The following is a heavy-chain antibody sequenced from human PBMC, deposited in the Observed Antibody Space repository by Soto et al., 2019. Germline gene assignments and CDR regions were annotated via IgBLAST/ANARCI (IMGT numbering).Heavy chain of an antibody. CDR1: GFTFSNYA. Sequence: PWGSLRLSCAASGFTFSNYAMSWFRQSPGKGLEWVSGISGSGSSTYYADSVKGRFTISRDNPKNTLYLQMNSLRVEDTALYYCAKTYSTGWFQDHWGQGTLVTVSS. D-gene: IGHD6-19*01. CDR3: AKTYSTGWFQDH. CDR2: ISGSGSST. J-gene: IGHJ4*02. V-gene: IGHV3-23*01.